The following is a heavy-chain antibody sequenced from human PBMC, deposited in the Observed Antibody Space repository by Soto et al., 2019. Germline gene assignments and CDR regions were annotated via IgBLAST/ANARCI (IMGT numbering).Heavy chain of an antibody. D-gene: IGHD3-22*01. J-gene: IGHJ4*02. Sequence: GGSLRLSCAASGFNFRSYAMSWVRQAPGKGLEWVSGISGSGDSTYYADSVKGRFTISRDNSKNTLYLQMNSLRAEDTAVYYCAKSTLVVVVIHEFDYWGQGTLVTVSS. V-gene: IGHV3-23*01. CDR1: GFNFRSYA. CDR2: ISGSGDST. CDR3: AKSTLVVVVIHEFDY.